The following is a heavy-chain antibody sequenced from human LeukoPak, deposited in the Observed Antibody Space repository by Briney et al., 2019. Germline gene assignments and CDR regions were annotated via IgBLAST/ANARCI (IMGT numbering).Heavy chain of an antibody. Sequence: ASVKVSCKASGYTFTSYGISWVRQAPGQGLEWMGWISAYNGNTNYAQKLQGRVTMTTDTSTSTAYMELRSLRSDDTAVYYCATGGSGSYYNQDAFDIWGQGTMVNVSS. CDR3: ATGGSGSYYNQDAFDI. D-gene: IGHD3-10*01. V-gene: IGHV1-18*01. CDR2: ISAYNGNT. CDR1: GYTFTSYG. J-gene: IGHJ3*02.